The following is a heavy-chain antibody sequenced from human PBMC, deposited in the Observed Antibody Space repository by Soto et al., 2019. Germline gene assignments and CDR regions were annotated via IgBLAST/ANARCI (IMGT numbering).Heavy chain of an antibody. Sequence: RASVKVSCKASGGTFSSYAISWVRQAPGQGLEWMGGIIPIFGTANYAQKFQGRVTITADESTSTAYMELSSLRSEDTAVYYCARDHKTSRYCSGGSCYGPYYYYGMDVWGQGTTVTVSS. J-gene: IGHJ6*02. CDR1: GGTFSSYA. V-gene: IGHV1-69*13. CDR3: ARDHKTSRYCSGGSCYGPYYYYGMDV. D-gene: IGHD2-15*01. CDR2: IIPIFGTA.